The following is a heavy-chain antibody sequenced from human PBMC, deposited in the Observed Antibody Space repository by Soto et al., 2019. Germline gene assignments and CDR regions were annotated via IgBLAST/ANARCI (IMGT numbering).Heavy chain of an antibody. CDR3: PRVDWNDAGS. V-gene: IGHV4-59*01. CDR2: IYYSGST. Sequence: PSETLSLTCTVSGGSISSYYWSWIRQPPGKGLEWVGYIYYSGSTNYNPSLKSRVTISVDTSKNQFSLKLSSVTAADTAVYYCPRVDWNDAGSWGQGTLVTVSS. J-gene: IGHJ5*02. CDR1: GGSISSYY. D-gene: IGHD1-1*01.